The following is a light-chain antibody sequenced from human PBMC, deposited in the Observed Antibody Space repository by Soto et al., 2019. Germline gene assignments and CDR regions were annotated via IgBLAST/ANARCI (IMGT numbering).Light chain of an antibody. V-gene: IGKV3-20*01. Sequence: EVVVTQSPGTLSLSPGERATLSCRASQRVTSDYLAWYQQKPGQSPRLLMSGASRRATGVPDRFSGSGSGTDFTLTISRLEPEDFAVYYCQHYGHALWAFGQGTKVEIK. J-gene: IGKJ1*01. CDR2: GAS. CDR3: QHYGHALWA. CDR1: QRVTSDY.